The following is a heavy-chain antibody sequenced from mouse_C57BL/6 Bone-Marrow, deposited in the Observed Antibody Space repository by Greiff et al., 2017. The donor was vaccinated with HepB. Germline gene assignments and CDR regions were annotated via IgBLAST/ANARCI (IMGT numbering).Heavy chain of an antibody. V-gene: IGHV1-55*01. CDR1: GYTFTSYW. CDR2: IYPGSGST. CDR3: ATEYYGSSYGGYAMDY. J-gene: IGHJ4*01. D-gene: IGHD1-1*01. Sequence: QVQLQQPGAELVKPGASVKMSCKASGYTFTSYWITWVKQRPGQGLEWIGDIYPGSGSTNYNEKFKSKATLTVDTSSSTAYMQLSSLTSEDSAVYDCATEYYGSSYGGYAMDYWGQGTSVTVSS.